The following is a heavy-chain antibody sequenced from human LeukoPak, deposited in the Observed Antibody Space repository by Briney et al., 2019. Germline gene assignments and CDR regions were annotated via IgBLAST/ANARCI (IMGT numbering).Heavy chain of an antibody. D-gene: IGHD3-16*01. V-gene: IGHV3-33*01. J-gene: IGHJ3*02. Sequence: GGSLRLSCAASGFTFSSYVMHWVRQAPGKGLEWVAVILNDGSQEKYADSVKGRFTISRDNSKNTLFLQMNSLRAEDTAVYYCARDDALGDNALDIWGQGTMVTVS. CDR1: GFTFSSYV. CDR2: ILNDGSQE. CDR3: ARDDALGDNALDI.